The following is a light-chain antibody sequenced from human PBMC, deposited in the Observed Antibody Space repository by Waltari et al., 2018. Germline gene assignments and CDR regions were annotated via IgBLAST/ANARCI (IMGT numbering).Light chain of an antibody. CDR1: QGIRNY. J-gene: IGKJ5*01. CDR2: AAS. CDR3: QKYNSAPSIT. Sequence: DIQMTQSPSSLSASVGDRVTITCRASQGIRNYLAWYQQKPGKVPKLLIYAASTLQSGVPSRFSGSGSGTEFTLTISSLQPEDVATYYCQKYNSAPSITFGQGTRLEIK. V-gene: IGKV1-27*01.